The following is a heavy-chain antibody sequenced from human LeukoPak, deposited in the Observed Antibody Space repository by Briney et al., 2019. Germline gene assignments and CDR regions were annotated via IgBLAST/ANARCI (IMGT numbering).Heavy chain of an antibody. CDR2: IYNSGTT. CDR1: GGSIRNSSFY. D-gene: IGHD6-13*01. J-gene: IGHJ4*02. CDR3: ARERAAAFDY. Sequence: PSETLSLTCAVSGGSIRNSSFYWGWIRQPPGKGLEWIASIYNSGTTYYNPSIKSRITIFVDTSKNQVSLKLRSVTAADTAVYYCARERAAAFDYWGQGTLVTVSS. V-gene: IGHV4-39*07.